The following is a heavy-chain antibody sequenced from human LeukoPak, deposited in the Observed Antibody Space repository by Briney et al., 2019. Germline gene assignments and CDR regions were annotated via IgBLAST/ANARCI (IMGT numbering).Heavy chain of an antibody. CDR1: GYTFTGYY. CDR3: ARAPDIVVVPAALTSNWFDP. Sequence: ASVKVSCKASGYTFTGYYMHWVRQAPGQGLKWMGWINPNSGGTNYAQKFQGRVTMTRDTSISTAYMELSRLRSDDTAVYYCARAPDIVVVPAALTSNWFDPWGQGTLVTVSS. J-gene: IGHJ5*02. V-gene: IGHV1-2*02. CDR2: INPNSGGT. D-gene: IGHD2-2*01.